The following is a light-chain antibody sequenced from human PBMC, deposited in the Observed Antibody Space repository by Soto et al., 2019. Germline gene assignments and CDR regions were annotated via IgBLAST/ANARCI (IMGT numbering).Light chain of an antibody. CDR3: QQYGSLPIT. V-gene: IGKV3-20*01. J-gene: IGKJ5*01. CDR1: QSVSSY. CDR2: AAS. Sequence: ILLTQSPATLSLSPGERPTLSCRASQSVSSYLAWYQQKPGQAPRILIYAASSRDTGIPDRFSGSGSGTDFTLTVRRVAPEDFEVYYCQQYGSLPITFGQGTRLEIK.